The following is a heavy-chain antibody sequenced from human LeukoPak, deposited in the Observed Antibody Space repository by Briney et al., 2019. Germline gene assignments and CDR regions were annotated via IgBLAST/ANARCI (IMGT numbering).Heavy chain of an antibody. CDR2: INHSGST. D-gene: IGHD3-16*02. CDR1: GFTFGDHA. J-gene: IGHJ4*02. CDR3: ARSIGGVWGSYRQPDY. Sequence: GSLRLSCTAFGFTFGDHAMSWVRQAPGKGLEWIGEINHSGSTNYNPSLKSRVTISVDTSKNQFSLKLSSVTAADTAVYYCARSIGGVWGSYRQPDYWGQGTLVTVSS. V-gene: IGHV4-34*01.